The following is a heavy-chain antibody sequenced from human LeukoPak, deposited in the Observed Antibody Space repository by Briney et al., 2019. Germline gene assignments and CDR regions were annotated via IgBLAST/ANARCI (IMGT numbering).Heavy chain of an antibody. CDR3: TRCARYCGSGCYPDAFDI. CDR2: IYHSGST. J-gene: IGHJ3*02. D-gene: IGHD2-21*02. CDR1: GGSISSYY. V-gene: IGHV4-59*01. Sequence: SETLSLTCTVSGGSISSYYWSWIRQPPGKGLEWIGYIYHSGSTNYNTSLKSRVTMSVDTSKNQFSLNLNSVTAADTAVYYCTRCARYCGSGCYPDAFDIWGQGTMVTVSS.